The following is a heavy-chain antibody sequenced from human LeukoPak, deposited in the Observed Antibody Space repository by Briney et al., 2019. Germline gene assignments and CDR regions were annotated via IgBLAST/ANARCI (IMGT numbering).Heavy chain of an antibody. CDR1: GYSFTSYC. D-gene: IGHD3-10*01. CDR2: IYPGDSYT. Sequence: GESLKISCKGSGYSFTSYCIAWVRQMPGKGLEWMGIIYPGDSYTTYSPSFQGQVTISADKSISTAYLQWRSLKASDTAMYYCARRSGSDALDIWGQGTMVTVSS. CDR3: ARRSGSDALDI. J-gene: IGHJ3*02. V-gene: IGHV5-51*01.